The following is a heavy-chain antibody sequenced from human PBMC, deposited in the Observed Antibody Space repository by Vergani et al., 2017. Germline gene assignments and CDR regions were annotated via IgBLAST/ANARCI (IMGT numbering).Heavy chain of an antibody. V-gene: IGHV3-13*01. CDR2: IGTAGDT. J-gene: IGHJ3*02. CDR1: GFTFSSYD. D-gene: IGHD3-10*01. Sequence: EVQLVESGGGLVQPGGSLRLSCAASGFTFSSYDMHWVRQATGKGLEWVSAIGTAGDTYYPGSVKGRFTISRDNAKNSLYLQMNSLRAEDTALYYCAKENLWFGELWGAFDIWGQGTMVTVSS. CDR3: AKENLWFGELWGAFDI.